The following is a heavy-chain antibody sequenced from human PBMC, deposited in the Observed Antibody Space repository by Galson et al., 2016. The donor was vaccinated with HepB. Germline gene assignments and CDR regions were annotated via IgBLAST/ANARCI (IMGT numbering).Heavy chain of an antibody. CDR1: GISFRRFV. CDR3: ASPPTY. J-gene: IGHJ1*01. CDR2: ISETGSDT. Sequence: SLRLSCAASGISFRRFVMSWVRQAPGKGPEWVSGISETGSDTYYTDSVKGRFTVSRDNSKKTVYLQLNSLRGDDTALYYCASPPTYWGQGTLVTVSS. V-gene: IGHV3-23*01.